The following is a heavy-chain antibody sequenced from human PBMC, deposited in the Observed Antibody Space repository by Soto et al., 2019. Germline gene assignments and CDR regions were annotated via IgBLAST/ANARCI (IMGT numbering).Heavy chain of an antibody. D-gene: IGHD3-3*01. CDR3: ARAHTNNYYYYMDV. Sequence: ASVKVSCKASGYSSTSYYIHWVRQAPGQGLEWMGVINPSGGSTTYAQKFQGRVTMTRDTSTSVVYMELSSLRSDDTAVYYCARAHTNNYYYYMDVWGKGTTVTVSS. CDR2: INPSGGST. V-gene: IGHV1-46*01. CDR1: GYSSTSYY. J-gene: IGHJ6*03.